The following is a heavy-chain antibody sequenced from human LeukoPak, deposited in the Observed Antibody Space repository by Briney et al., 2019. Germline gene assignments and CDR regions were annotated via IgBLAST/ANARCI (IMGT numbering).Heavy chain of an antibody. J-gene: IGHJ4*02. CDR1: GYTFTSYY. CDR3: ARGLPQNSGYDLFDY. CDR2: INPSGGST. D-gene: IGHD5-12*01. V-gene: IGHV1-46*01. Sequence: ASVKVSCKASGYTFTSYYTHWVRQAPGQGLEWMGIINPSGGSTSYAQKFQGRVTMTRDTSTSTVYMELSSLRSEDTAVYYCARGLPQNSGYDLFDYWGQGTLVTVSS.